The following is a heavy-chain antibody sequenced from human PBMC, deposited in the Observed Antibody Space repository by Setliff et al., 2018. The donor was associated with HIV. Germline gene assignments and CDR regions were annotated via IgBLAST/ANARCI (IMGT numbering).Heavy chain of an antibody. CDR3: ARGRGWPQGFEL. D-gene: IGHD1-7*01. CDR2: MNPNSGNK. CDR1: GGTLGTYA. J-gene: IGHJ1*01. Sequence: ASVKVSCKVSGGTLGTYAVNWVRQATGQGLEWMAWMNPNSGNKGYAQRFQGRVTMTRNTSISTAYMELSSLRSEDTAVYYCARGRGWPQGFELWGQGTLVTVSS. V-gene: IGHV1-8*02.